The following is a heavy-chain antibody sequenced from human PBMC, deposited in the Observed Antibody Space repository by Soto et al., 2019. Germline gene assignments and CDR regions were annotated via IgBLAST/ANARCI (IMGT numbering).Heavy chain of an antibody. J-gene: IGHJ4*02. Sequence: QVQLVQSGAEVKKPGASVKVSCKASGYTFTGYYMHCVRQAPGQEFEWMGWINPNSGGTNYAQKFKGMVTMTRDTSISTAYMELSRLRSAGTAVYYCARYAGVFCSSTSGYGGTFDYLGQGTLVTVSS. CDR1: GYTFTGYY. D-gene: IGHD2-2*01. CDR2: INPNSGGT. V-gene: IGHV1-2*02. CDR3: ARYAGVFCSSTSGYGGTFDY.